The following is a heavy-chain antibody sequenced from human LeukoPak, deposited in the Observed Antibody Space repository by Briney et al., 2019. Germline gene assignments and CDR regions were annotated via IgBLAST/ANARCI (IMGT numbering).Heavy chain of an antibody. D-gene: IGHD3-10*01. CDR2: IYTGGGT. Sequence: SETLSLTCNVSGVSITSGNDYWGWIRQPRGKGLEWIANIYTGGGTYYNPALQNRAAISIDTSKDQFFLRLTSLTAADTAVYYCARSRGVPRWFGPWGQGILVTVSS. V-gene: IGHV4-39*07. J-gene: IGHJ5*02. CDR1: GVSITSGNDY. CDR3: ARSRGVPRWFGP.